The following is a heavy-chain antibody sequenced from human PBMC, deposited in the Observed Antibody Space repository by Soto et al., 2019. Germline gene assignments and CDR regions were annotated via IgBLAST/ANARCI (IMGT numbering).Heavy chain of an antibody. CDR1: GGSISSSNW. CDR3: ARGMEPFRYGSGSRWFDP. D-gene: IGHD3-10*01. Sequence: QVQLQESGPGLVKPSGTLSLTCAVSGGSISSSNWWSWVRQPPGKGLEWIGEIYHSGSTNYNPSLKSRVTISVDKSKKQFSLKLSSVTAADTAVYYCARGMEPFRYGSGSRWFDPWGQGTLVTVSS. CDR2: IYHSGST. V-gene: IGHV4-4*02. J-gene: IGHJ5*02.